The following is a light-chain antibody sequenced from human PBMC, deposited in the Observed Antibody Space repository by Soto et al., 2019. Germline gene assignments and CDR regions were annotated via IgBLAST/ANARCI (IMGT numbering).Light chain of an antibody. CDR3: QQYYSYPPT. CDR1: QGISNY. V-gene: IGKV1-8*01. CDR2: AAS. J-gene: IGKJ4*01. Sequence: AIRMTQSPSSFSASTGDRVTITCRESQGISNYLAWYQQKPGKAPKVLIYAASTLQSGVPSRFSGSGSGTDFTLTISGLQSEDFATEYCQQYYSYPPTFGGGTKVEIK.